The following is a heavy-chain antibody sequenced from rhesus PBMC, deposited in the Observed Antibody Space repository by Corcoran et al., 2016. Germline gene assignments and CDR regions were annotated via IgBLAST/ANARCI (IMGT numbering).Heavy chain of an antibody. CDR3: VGLMVAGPVEY. CDR2: ISGDDRST. CDR1: GGSISSNS. J-gene: IGHJ4*01. D-gene: IGHD6-37*01. V-gene: IGHV4-173*01. Sequence: QLQLQESGPGLVKPSETLSVTCAVSGGSISSNSRTWISQPPGKGLEWFGGISGDDRSTDYNPSLKSRVTISTDTSKTQFSLKVDSVTAADTAVYYCVGLMVAGPVEYWGQGVLVTVSS.